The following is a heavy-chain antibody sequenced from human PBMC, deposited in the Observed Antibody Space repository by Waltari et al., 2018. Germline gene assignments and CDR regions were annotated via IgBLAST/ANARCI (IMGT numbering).Heavy chain of an antibody. D-gene: IGHD2-2*01. Sequence: EVQLVESGGRLVRPGGSLRLSCAASGFNFEDYGMPWVRQAPGKGLEWVSGISWNGGSKGYGDALKGRFNISRDNAKNSLYLEINNLRVDDTALYHCVREHYHLGYLDLWGRGTLVTVSS. CDR2: ISWNGGSK. CDR3: VREHYHLGYLDL. CDR1: GFNFEDYG. J-gene: IGHJ2*01. V-gene: IGHV3-20*01.